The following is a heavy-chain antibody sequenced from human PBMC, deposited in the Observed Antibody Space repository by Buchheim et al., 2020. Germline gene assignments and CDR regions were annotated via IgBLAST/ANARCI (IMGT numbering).Heavy chain of an antibody. CDR3: ARIYCSSTSCYAGRSGYWFDP. Sequence: QVQLQESGPGLVKPSQTLSLTCTVSGGSITRGDYYWSWIRQPPGKGLEWIGYIYYSGSTNYNPSLKSRTTLSVDTSKNQFSLKLSSVTAADTAVYYCARIYCSSTSCYAGRSGYWFDPWGQGTL. CDR2: IYYSGST. V-gene: IGHV4-30-4*01. J-gene: IGHJ5*02. D-gene: IGHD2-2*01. CDR1: GGSITRGDYY.